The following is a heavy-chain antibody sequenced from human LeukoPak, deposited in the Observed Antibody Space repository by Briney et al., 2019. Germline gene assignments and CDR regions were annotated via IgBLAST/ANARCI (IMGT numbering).Heavy chain of an antibody. J-gene: IGHJ6*02. CDR1: GFTFSSYG. CDR2: IWYDGSNK. Sequence: GGSLRLSCAASGFTFSSYGMHWVRQAPGKGLEWVAVIWYDGSNKYYADSVKGRFTISRDNSKNTLYLQMNSLRAEDTAVYYCAGNSGYSYGYPDYYYYGMDVWGQGTTVTVSS. D-gene: IGHD5-18*01. V-gene: IGHV3-33*01. CDR3: AGNSGYSYGYPDYYYYGMDV.